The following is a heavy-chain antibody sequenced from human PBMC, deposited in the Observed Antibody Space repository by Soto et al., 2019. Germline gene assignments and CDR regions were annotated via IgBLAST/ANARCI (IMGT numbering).Heavy chain of an antibody. CDR1: GGSLSGYY. CDR2: VKDGGPT. D-gene: IGHD5-12*01. Sequence: QVQLQQWGAGLLKPSETLSLNCAVTGGSLSGYYWSWIRQPPGKGLEWIGEVKDGGPTNYSPSLRGRVTIASDTSNSQFSLRLNSVTAADTGVSSCARGQEGVVATHWDQGSLVTVSS. J-gene: IGHJ4*02. CDR3: ARGQEGVVATH. V-gene: IGHV4-34*01.